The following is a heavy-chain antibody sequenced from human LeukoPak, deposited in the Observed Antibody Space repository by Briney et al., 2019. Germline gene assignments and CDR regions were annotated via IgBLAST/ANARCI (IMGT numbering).Heavy chain of an antibody. Sequence: GGSLRLSCAASGFTFSTYAMNWVRQASGKGLEWVSSIGGSGDNTYHADSVKGRFSISRDNPKNTLYLQMNNLRAEDTAVYYCAKDKGYSSGWYLLDPWGQGTLVTVSS. D-gene: IGHD6-19*01. CDR3: AKDKGYSSGWYLLDP. CDR2: IGGSGDNT. V-gene: IGHV3-23*01. J-gene: IGHJ5*02. CDR1: GFTFSTYA.